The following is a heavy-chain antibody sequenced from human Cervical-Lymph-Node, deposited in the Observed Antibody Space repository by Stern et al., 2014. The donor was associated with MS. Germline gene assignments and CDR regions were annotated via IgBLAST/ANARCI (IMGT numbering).Heavy chain of an antibody. CDR2: IDWDGAK. J-gene: IGHJ3*02. Sequence: QVTLRESGPALVKPTETLKLTCTLSGFSLTTSGMGVTWIRQPPGKALEWLARIDWDGAKYLSTSLKTRLTISKDTSKNQVVLTLTNMDPVDTGTYFCARNSLDLDDSYDIWGQGTMVTVSS. CDR3: ARNSLDLDDSYDI. CDR1: GFSLTTSGMG. V-gene: IGHV2-70*15. D-gene: IGHD3/OR15-3a*01.